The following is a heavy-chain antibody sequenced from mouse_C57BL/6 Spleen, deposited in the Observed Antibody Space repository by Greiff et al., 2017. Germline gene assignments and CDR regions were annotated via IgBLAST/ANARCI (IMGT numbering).Heavy chain of an antibody. V-gene: IGHV2-5*01. Sequence: QVHVKQSGPGLVLPSQRLSMTCTVSGFSLTSYGVHWVRQSPGKGLEWLGVIWRGGSTDYNAALMSRLSITKDNSKSQVFFKMNSLQADDTTIYYCAETGKVDSFDYWRQGTTRTVSS. CDR3: AETGKVDSFDY. D-gene: IGHD4-1*01. CDR2: IWRGGST. J-gene: IGHJ2*01. CDR1: GFSLTSYG.